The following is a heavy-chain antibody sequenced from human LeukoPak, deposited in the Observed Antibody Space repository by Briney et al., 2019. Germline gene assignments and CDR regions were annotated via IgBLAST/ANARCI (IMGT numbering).Heavy chain of an antibody. CDR3: ARAGRKSRGVDLVRKKETGYYYYMDV. V-gene: IGHV3-74*01. D-gene: IGHD3-10*02. CDR1: GFSFSFYW. Sequence: PGGSLRLSCAASGFSFSFYWMHWVRQAPGKGPVWVSRIKTDGSIADYADSVKGRFTISRDNAKNTLYLQMNSLRAEDTAVYYCARAGRKSRGVDLVRKKETGYYYYMDVWGKGTTVTVSS. J-gene: IGHJ6*03. CDR2: IKTDGSIA.